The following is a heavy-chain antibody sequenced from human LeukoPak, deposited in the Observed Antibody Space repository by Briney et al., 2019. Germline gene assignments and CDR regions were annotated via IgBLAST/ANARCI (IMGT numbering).Heavy chain of an antibody. D-gene: IGHD1-26*01. CDR1: VFPFRCYR. J-gene: IGHJ4*02. V-gene: IGHV3-21*01. CDR2: ISSSSSYI. Sequence: GGSLRLSCAASVFPFRCYRMNWVRQAPGKGLEWVSSISSSSSYIYYADSVKGRFTISRDNAKNSLYLQMNSLRAEDTAVYYCARVSYSGNYYGFDYWGQGTLVTVSS. CDR3: ARVSYSGNYYGFDY.